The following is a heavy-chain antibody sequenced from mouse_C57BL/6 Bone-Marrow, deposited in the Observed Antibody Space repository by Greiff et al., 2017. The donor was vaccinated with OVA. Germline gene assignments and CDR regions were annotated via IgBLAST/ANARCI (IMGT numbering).Heavy chain of an antibody. CDR1: GYTFTSYW. Sequence: QVHVKQPGAELVKPGASVKVSCKASGYTFTSYWMHWVKQRPGQGLEWIGRIHPSDSDTNYNQKFKGKATLTVDKSSSTAYMQLSSLTSEDSAVYYCAIWVFYYYGSSYGYFDYWGQGTTLTVSS. V-gene: IGHV1-74*01. CDR2: IHPSDSDT. D-gene: IGHD1-1*01. J-gene: IGHJ2*01. CDR3: AIWVFYYYGSSYGYFDY.